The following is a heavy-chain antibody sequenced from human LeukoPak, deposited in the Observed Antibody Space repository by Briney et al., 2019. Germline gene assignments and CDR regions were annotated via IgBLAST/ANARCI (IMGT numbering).Heavy chain of an antibody. Sequence: ASVKVSCKASGYTFTSYGISWVRQAPGQGLEWMGWISAKKGNTDYAQKLQGRVTMTTDTSTSTAYMELRSLRSDDTAVYYCARDMYSSGRVPFDYWGQGTLVPVSS. V-gene: IGHV1-18*01. CDR3: ARDMYSSGRVPFDY. D-gene: IGHD6-19*01. J-gene: IGHJ4*02. CDR1: GYTFTSYG. CDR2: ISAKKGNT.